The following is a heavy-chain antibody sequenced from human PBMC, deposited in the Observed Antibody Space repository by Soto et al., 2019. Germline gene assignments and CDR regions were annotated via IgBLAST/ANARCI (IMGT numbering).Heavy chain of an antibody. D-gene: IGHD6-13*01. Sequence: GGSLRLSCAASGFTFSSYAMSWVRQAPGKGLEWVSAISGSGGSTYYTDSVKGRFTTSRDNSKNTLYLQMNSLRGEDTAVYYCARNGRRTQHLEYFDYWGQGTLVTVSS. J-gene: IGHJ4*02. V-gene: IGHV3-23*01. CDR3: ARNGRRTQHLEYFDY. CDR2: ISGSGGST. CDR1: GFTFSSYA.